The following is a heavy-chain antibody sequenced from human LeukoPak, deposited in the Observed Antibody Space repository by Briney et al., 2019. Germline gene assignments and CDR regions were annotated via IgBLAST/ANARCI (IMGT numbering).Heavy chain of an antibody. V-gene: IGHV1-18*01. CDR3: ARVFRYRYSGSSDFDI. Sequence: GASVKVSCKTSGYSFTNYGITWVRQAPGQGLEWMGWISGYNSKPFYAQNFQGRVTMTTDTSTSTAYMELRSLRSDDTAVYYCARVFRYRYSGSSDFDIWGQGTMVTVSS. CDR2: ISGYNSKP. J-gene: IGHJ3*02. CDR1: GYSFTNYG. D-gene: IGHD1-26*01.